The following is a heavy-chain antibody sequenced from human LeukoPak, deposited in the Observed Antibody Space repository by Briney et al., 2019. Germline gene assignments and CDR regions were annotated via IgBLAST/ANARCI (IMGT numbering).Heavy chain of an antibody. D-gene: IGHD3-22*01. CDR3: ARDSGYYLDY. V-gene: IGHV3-30-3*01. J-gene: IGHJ4*02. Sequence: PGRSLRLSCAASGFSFSSYAMHWVRQAPGKGLEWVAVISYDGSNKYYADSEKGRFTISRDNSKNTLYLQMNSLRAEDTAVYYCARDSGYYLDYWGQGTLVTVSS. CDR1: GFSFSSYA. CDR2: ISYDGSNK.